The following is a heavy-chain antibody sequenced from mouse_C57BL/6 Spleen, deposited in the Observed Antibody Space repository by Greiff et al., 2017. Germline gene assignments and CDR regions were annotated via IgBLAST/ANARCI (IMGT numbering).Heavy chain of an antibody. D-gene: IGHD1-1*01. CDR3: AREGYGSSYNFDY. CDR1: GYTFTSYW. J-gene: IGHJ2*01. V-gene: IGHV1-59*01. CDR2: IDPSDSYT. Sequence: VQLQQPGAELVRPGTSVKLSCKASGYTFTSYWMHWVKQRPGKGLEWIGVIDPSDSYTTYNQKFQGKATLTVDTSSSTAYMQLSSLTSEDSAVYYCAREGYGSSYNFDYWGQGTTLTVSS.